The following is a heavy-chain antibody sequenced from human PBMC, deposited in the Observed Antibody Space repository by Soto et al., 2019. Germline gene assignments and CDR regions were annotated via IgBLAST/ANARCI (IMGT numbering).Heavy chain of an antibody. CDR1: GFTFSSYG. V-gene: IGHV3-33*01. CDR3: ARVGELLWFGKGYFDL. CDR2: IWYDGSNK. Sequence: QVQLVESGGGVVQPGRSLRLSCAASGFTFSSYGMHWVRQAPGKGLEWVAVIWYDGSNKYYADSVKGRFTISRDNSKNTLYLQMNSLIAEDTAVYYCARVGELLWFGKGYFDLWGRGTLVTVSS. D-gene: IGHD3-10*01. J-gene: IGHJ2*01.